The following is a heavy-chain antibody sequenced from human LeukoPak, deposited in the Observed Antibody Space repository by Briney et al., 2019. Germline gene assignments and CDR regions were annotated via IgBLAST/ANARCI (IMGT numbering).Heavy chain of an antibody. J-gene: IGHJ4*02. Sequence: GGSLRLSCAASGFTFSSYGMHWVRQAPGKGLEWVAVISYDGSNKYYADSVKDRLTIYRDNSKNTLYLQMNSLRAEETAVYYCARAQTEYYYDSSGYFDYWGQGTLVTVSS. CDR1: GFTFSSYG. CDR3: ARAQTEYYYDSSGYFDY. D-gene: IGHD3-22*01. CDR2: ISYDGSNK. V-gene: IGHV3-30*03.